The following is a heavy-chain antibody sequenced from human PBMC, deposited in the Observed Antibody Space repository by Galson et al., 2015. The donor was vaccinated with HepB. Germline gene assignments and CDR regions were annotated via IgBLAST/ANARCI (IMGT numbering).Heavy chain of an antibody. CDR3: ARDPPDL. Sequence: SLRLSCAASGFTFSSYAMHWVRQAPGKGLEYVSAISSNGGSTYYANSVKGRFTISRDNSKNTLYLQMGSLRAEDMAVYYCARDPPDLWGRGTLVTVSS. CDR1: GFTFSSYA. J-gene: IGHJ2*01. V-gene: IGHV3-64*01. CDR2: ISSNGGST.